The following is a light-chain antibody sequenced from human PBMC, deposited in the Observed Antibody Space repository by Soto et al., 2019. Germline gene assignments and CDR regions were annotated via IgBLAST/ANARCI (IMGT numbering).Light chain of an antibody. CDR3: QQSYSTPGT. CDR1: QSISSY. Sequence: DIQMTQSPSSLYASVGDRVTITCRASQSISSYLNWYQQKPGKAPKLLIYAASSLQSGVPSRFSGSGSGTDFTLTISSLLPEDFATYYCQQSYSTPGTFGQGTKVEIK. V-gene: IGKV1-39*01. J-gene: IGKJ1*01. CDR2: AAS.